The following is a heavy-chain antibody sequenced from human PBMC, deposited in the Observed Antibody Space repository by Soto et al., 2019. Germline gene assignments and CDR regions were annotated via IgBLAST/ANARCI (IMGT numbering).Heavy chain of an antibody. CDR3: AAGRIVGHHEYYYYGMDV. CDR1: GFTFTSSA. Sequence: GASVKVSCKAFGFTFTSSAVQWVRQARGQRLEWIGWIVVGSGNTNYAQKFQERVTITRDMSTSTAYMELSSLRSEDTAVYYCAAGRIVGHHEYYYYGMDVWGQGTTVTVSS. D-gene: IGHD3-16*02. J-gene: IGHJ6*02. V-gene: IGHV1-58*01. CDR2: IVVGSGNT.